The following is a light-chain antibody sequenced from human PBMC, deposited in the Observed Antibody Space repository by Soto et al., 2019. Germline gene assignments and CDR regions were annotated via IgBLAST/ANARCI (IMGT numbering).Light chain of an antibody. CDR3: YTYTGISLSLFV. V-gene: IGLV2-23*02. CDR2: EVT. J-gene: IGLJ1*01. CDR1: SIDIGTSNL. Sequence: QSVLTPPSSVSGSPGQSITISYTGTSIDIGTSNLVSWYQQYPGKAPKLIIFEVTRRPSGISNRFSGSKSGNTASLTISGFKPEDEADYFCYTYTGISLSLFVLETGTRSPS.